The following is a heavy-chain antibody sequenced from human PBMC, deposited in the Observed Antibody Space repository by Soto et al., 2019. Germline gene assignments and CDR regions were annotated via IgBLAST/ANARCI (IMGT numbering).Heavy chain of an antibody. CDR1: GGSISSYY. CDR2: IYDSGST. D-gene: IGHD4-17*01. Sequence: TSETLSLTCTVSGGSISSYYWNWIRQPPGKGLEWIGYIYDSGSTNYNPSLKSRVTISVDTSKNQFSLKLTSVTAADTAVYYCARFYGDYSNWFDPWGQGTLVTVSS. J-gene: IGHJ5*02. CDR3: ARFYGDYSNWFDP. V-gene: IGHV4-59*01.